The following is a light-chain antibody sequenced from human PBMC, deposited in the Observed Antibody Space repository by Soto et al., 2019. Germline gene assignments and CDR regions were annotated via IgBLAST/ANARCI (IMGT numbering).Light chain of an antibody. Sequence: SYELTQPPSVSVSPGQTASITCSGDKLGDKYACWYQQKPGQSPVLVIYQDSKRPSGIPERFSGSNSGNTATLTISGTQAMDEADYYCQAWDSSTVVVFGVGTKRTVL. CDR3: QAWDSSTVVV. J-gene: IGLJ2*01. CDR1: KLGDKY. CDR2: QDS. V-gene: IGLV3-1*01.